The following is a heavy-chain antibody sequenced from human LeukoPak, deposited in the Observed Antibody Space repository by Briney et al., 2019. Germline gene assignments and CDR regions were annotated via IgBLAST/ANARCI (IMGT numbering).Heavy chain of an antibody. D-gene: IGHD1-26*01. CDR3: ASRSGRQWLPYFDY. CDR1: GFSFGDYS. Sequence: GGSLRLSCTSSGFSFGDYSMTWVRQAPGKGLEWVGFIRSKAYGGTTEYAASVKGRFTISRDDSKSIAYLQMNSLKTEDAAVYHCASRSGRQWLPYFDYWGQGTLVTVSS. J-gene: IGHJ4*02. CDR2: IRSKAYGGTT. V-gene: IGHV3-49*04.